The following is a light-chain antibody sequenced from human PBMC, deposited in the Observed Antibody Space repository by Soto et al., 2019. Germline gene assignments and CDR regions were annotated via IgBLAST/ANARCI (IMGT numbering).Light chain of an antibody. CDR3: QQLNSYVFA. CDR2: AAS. CDR1: QDVSRY. Sequence: DIQLTQSPSFLSASVGDRVTITCRASQDVSRYLAWYQQKPGKAPHLLIYAASTLRSGVPSRFSGSGSETEFTLTISSLQPEDFANYYCQQLNSYVFAFGPGTKVDIK. J-gene: IGKJ3*01. V-gene: IGKV1-9*01.